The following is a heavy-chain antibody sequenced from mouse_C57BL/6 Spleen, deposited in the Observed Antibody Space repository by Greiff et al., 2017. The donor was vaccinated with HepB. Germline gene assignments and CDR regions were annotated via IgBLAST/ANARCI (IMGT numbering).Heavy chain of an antibody. CDR1: GYTFTSYW. V-gene: IGHV1-50*01. Sequence: VQLQQPGAELVKPGASVKLSCKASGYTFTSYWMQWVKQRPGQGLEWIGEIDPSDSYTNYNQKFKGKATLTVDTSSSTAYMQLSSLTSEDSAVYYCARWDYYGSSHAWFAYWGQGTLVTVSA. CDR3: ARWDYYGSSHAWFAY. D-gene: IGHD1-1*01. CDR2: IDPSDSYT. J-gene: IGHJ3*01.